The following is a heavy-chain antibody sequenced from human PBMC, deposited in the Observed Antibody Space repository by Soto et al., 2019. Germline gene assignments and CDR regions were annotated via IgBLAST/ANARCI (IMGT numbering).Heavy chain of an antibody. J-gene: IGHJ4*02. V-gene: IGHV3-21*01. D-gene: IGHD5-12*01. CDR1: GFTFSSYS. CDR3: ASGGTRWLQTYYFDY. Sequence: PGGSQRLSCAASGFTFSSYSVNWVRQAPGKGLEWVSSISSSSYIYYADSVKGRFTISRDNAKNSLYLQMNSLRAEDTAVYYCASGGTRWLQTYYFDYWGQGTLVTVSS. CDR2: ISSSSYI.